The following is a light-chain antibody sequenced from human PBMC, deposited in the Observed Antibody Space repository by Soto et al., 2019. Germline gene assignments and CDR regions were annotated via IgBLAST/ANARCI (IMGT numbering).Light chain of an antibody. CDR3: SSYTSRSTPMV. CDR2: EVT. J-gene: IGLJ1*01. V-gene: IGLV2-14*01. Sequence: QSALTQPASVSGSPGQSITISCTVTSSDVGDYNYVSWYQQHPGKAPKLMIYEVTNRPSGVSNRFSGSKSGNTASLIISGLQAEDESDYYCSSYTSRSTPMVFGTGTKVTVL. CDR1: SSDVGDYNY.